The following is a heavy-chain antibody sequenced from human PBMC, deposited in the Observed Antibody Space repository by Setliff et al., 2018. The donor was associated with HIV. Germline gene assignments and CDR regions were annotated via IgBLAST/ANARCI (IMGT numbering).Heavy chain of an antibody. V-gene: IGHV4-34*01. CDR2: INHSGTT. CDR1: GGSFTNYY. D-gene: IGHD6-13*01. CDR3: ARSPAAEGF. J-gene: IGHJ4*02. Sequence: SETLSLTCVVYGGSFTNYYWSWIRQPPGKGLECIGEINHSGTTNYNPSLKSRVTISVDTSKNQFSLKLSSVTAADTAVYFCARSPAAEGFWGQGTLVTVS.